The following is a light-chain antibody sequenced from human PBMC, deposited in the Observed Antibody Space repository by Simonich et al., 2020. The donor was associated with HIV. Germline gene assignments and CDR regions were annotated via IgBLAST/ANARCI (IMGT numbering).Light chain of an antibody. CDR2: WAS. CDR1: HSVLYSANNKNY. V-gene: IGKV4-1*01. Sequence: DIVMTQSPVSLAVSLGERATIYCKSSHSVLYSANNKNYFTWYQQKPGQPPKLLIYWASTRESGVPDRFSGSGSGTEFTLTISSLQSEDFAVYYCQQYNNWPITFGQGTRLEIK. J-gene: IGKJ5*01. CDR3: QQYNNWPIT.